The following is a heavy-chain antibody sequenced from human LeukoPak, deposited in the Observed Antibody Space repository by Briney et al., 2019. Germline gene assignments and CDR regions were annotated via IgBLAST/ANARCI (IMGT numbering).Heavy chain of an antibody. CDR2: IYYSGST. D-gene: IGHD5-24*01. V-gene: IGHV4-59*01. J-gene: IGHJ1*01. CDR3: ARSRRDGYGTFQH. Sequence: SETLSLTCTVSGGSISSYYWSWIRQPPGKGLEWIGYIYYSGSTNYNPSLKSRVTISVDTTKNQFSLKLSSVTAADTAVYYCARSRRDGYGTFQHWGQGTLVTVSS. CDR1: GGSISSYY.